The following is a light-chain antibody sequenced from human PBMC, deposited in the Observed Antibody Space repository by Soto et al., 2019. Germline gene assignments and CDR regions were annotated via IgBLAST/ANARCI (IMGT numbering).Light chain of an antibody. Sequence: QSVLTQPASVSGSPGQSITISCPGTSSDVGGYNYVSWYQHHPGKAPKLIIFDVSNRPSGVSNPFSGSKSGNTASLTISGLQPEDEADYYCSSYTTSNTRQIVFGAGTKVTVL. CDR2: DVS. CDR3: SSYTTSNTRQIV. J-gene: IGLJ1*01. V-gene: IGLV2-14*03. CDR1: SSDVGGYNY.